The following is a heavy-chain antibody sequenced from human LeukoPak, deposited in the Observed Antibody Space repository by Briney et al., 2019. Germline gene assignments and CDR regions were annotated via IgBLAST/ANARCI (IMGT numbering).Heavy chain of an antibody. CDR1: GGSISSGSYY. Sequence: SQTLSLTCTVSGGSISSGSYYWSWIRQPAGKGLEWIGRIYTSGSTNYNPSLKSRVTISVDTSKNQFSLKLSSVTAADTAVYYCARDLSYSSSSHFDYWGQGTLVTVSS. CDR3: ARDLSYSSSSHFDY. CDR2: IYTSGST. D-gene: IGHD6-6*01. V-gene: IGHV4-61*02. J-gene: IGHJ4*02.